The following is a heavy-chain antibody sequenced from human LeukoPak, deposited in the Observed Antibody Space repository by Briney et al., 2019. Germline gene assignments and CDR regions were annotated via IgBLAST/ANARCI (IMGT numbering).Heavy chain of an antibody. CDR3: ATSSTYQYGVDV. CDR1: GGSISSGGYY. V-gene: IGHV4-31*03. J-gene: IGHJ6*02. CDR2: IYYSGST. Sequence: SETLSLTCTVSGGSISSGGYYWSWIRQHPGKGLEWIGYIYYSGSTYYNPSLKSRVTISVDTSKNQFSLKLSAVTAADTAIYYCATSSTYQYGVDVWGQGTTVTVSS.